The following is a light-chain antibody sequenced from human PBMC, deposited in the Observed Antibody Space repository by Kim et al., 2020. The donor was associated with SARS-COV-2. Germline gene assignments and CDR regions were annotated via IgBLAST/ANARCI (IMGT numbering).Light chain of an antibody. J-gene: IGLJ2*01. V-gene: IGLV2-11*01. CDR1: RSDVGSYNY. Sequence: SPGQSFTVSWTGTRSDVGSYNYVSWYQQHPGKAPKLIIYDVTKRPSGVPDRFSGSKSGNTASLTISGLQAEDEADYYCCSYAGSVVFGGGTKVTVL. CDR3: CSYAGSVV. CDR2: DVT.